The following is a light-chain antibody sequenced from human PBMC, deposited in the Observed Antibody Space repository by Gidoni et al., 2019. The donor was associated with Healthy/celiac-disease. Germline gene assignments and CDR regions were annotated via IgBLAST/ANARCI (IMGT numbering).Light chain of an antibody. CDR2: EGS. J-gene: IGLJ2*01. CDR3: CSYAGSSTSVV. CDR1: SSDVGSYNL. Sequence: QSALTQPASVSGSPGQPITISCTGTSSDVGSYNLVSWYQQHPGKAPKLMIYEGSKRLSGVSNRFSGSKSGNTASLTISGLQAEDEADYYCCSYAGSSTSVVFGGGTKLTVL. V-gene: IGLV2-23*01.